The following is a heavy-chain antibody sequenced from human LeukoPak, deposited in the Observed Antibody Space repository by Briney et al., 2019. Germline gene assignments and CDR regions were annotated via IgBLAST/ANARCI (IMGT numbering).Heavy chain of an antibody. Sequence: GGSLRLSCAASGFTFSSYAMHWVRQAPGKGLEYVSAISSNGGSTYYANSVKGRFTISRDNSKNTLYLQMGSLRAEDTAVYYCARDRGGTYLGDHFDYWGQGTLVTVSS. CDR2: ISSNGGST. CDR1: GFTFSSYA. V-gene: IGHV3-64*01. J-gene: IGHJ4*02. CDR3: ARDRGGTYLGDHFDY. D-gene: IGHD1-26*01.